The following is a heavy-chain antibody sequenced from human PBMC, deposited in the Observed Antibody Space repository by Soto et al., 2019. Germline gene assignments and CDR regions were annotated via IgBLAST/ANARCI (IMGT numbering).Heavy chain of an antibody. D-gene: IGHD3-16*02. J-gene: IGHJ6*02. CDR2: IYWDDYK. CDR1: GFSLSSTGVG. CDR3: AHGTFGGIIVAGAMDV. Sequence: SGPTLVNPSQTLTLTCTFSGFSLSSTGVGVAWIRQPPGKALEWLAVIYWDDYKRYSTSLKNRLTVSKDTSKNQVVLTMTNVAPADTATYYCAHGTFGGIIVAGAMDVWGQGTTVTVSS. V-gene: IGHV2-5*02.